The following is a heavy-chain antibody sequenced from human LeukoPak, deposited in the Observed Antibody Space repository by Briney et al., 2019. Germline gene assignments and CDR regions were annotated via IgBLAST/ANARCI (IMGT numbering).Heavy chain of an antibody. CDR1: GFTFSSYW. J-gene: IGHJ6*03. D-gene: IGHD2-15*01. V-gene: IGHV3-7*03. Sequence: GGSLRLSCAASGFTFSSYWMSWVRQAPGKGLEWVANIKQDGSEKDYVDSVKGRFTISRDTAKNSLYLQMNSLRAEDTAVYYCARVLRYCSGGNCYSGGLGYMDVWGKGTTVTISS. CDR2: IKQDGSEK. CDR3: ARVLRYCSGGNCYSGGLGYMDV.